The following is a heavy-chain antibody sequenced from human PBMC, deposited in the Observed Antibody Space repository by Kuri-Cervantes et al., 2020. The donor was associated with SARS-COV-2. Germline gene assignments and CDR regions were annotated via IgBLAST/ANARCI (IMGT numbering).Heavy chain of an antibody. J-gene: IGHJ4*02. D-gene: IGHD5-18*01. V-gene: IGHV3-66*02. Sequence: GESLKISCAASGFTVSSNYMSWVRQAPGKGLEWVSVIYSGGSTYYADSVKGRSTISRDNSKNTLYLQMNSLRAEDTAVYYCARDSPTWIHTFDYWCQGTLVTVSS. CDR3: ARDSPTWIHTFDY. CDR1: GFTVSSNY. CDR2: IYSGGST.